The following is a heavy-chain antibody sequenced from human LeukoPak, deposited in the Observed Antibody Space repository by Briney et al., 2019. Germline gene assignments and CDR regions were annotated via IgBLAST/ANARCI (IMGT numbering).Heavy chain of an antibody. CDR1: GGSISSYY. D-gene: IGHD1-26*01. Sequence: PSETLSLTCTVSGGSISSYYWSWIRQPPGKGLEWIGYIYYSGSTNYNPSLKSRVTISVDTSKNQFSLKLSSVTAADTAVYYCARVVGATHIDYWGQGTLVTVSS. J-gene: IGHJ4*02. CDR3: ARVVGATHIDY. CDR2: IYYSGST. V-gene: IGHV4-59*01.